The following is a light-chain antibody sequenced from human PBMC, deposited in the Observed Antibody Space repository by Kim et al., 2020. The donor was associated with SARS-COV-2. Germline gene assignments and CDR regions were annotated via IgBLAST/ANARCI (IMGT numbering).Light chain of an antibody. CDR1: QSISTN. V-gene: IGKV3-15*01. J-gene: IGKJ4*01. Sequence: ASPGERATLSCRASQSISTNLAWYQQKPGQTPRLVIFGASTRATGIPARFSGSGSGTEFTLTISSLQSEDFAVYHCQHYHNLPLTFGGGTKVDIK. CDR3: QHYHNLPLT. CDR2: GAS.